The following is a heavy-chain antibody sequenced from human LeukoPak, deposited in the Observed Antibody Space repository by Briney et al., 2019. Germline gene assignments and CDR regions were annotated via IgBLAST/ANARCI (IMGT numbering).Heavy chain of an antibody. CDR1: GGTFSSYA. Sequence: ASVKVSCKASGGTFSSYAISWVRQAPGQGLEWMGGIIPIFGTANYAQKFQGRVTITTDESTSTAYMELSSLRSEDTAVYYCATSSGSYYNEHPTFAYWGQGTLVTVSS. D-gene: IGHD3-10*01. J-gene: IGHJ4*02. CDR3: ATSSGSYYNEHPTFAY. CDR2: IIPIFGTA. V-gene: IGHV1-69*05.